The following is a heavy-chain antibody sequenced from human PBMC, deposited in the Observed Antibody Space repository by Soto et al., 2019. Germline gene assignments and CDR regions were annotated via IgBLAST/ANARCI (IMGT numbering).Heavy chain of an antibody. CDR2: IYSGGST. J-gene: IGHJ4*02. CDR1: GFTVSSNY. CDR3: ASSDYYGSGSPGDY. Sequence: EVQLVESGGGLVQPGGSLRLSCAASGFTVSSNYISWVRQAPGKGLEWVSVIYSGGSTYYADSVKGRFTISRDNSKNTLYLQMNSLRAEDTAVYYCASSDYYGSGSPGDYWGQGTLVTVSS. V-gene: IGHV3-66*01. D-gene: IGHD3-10*01.